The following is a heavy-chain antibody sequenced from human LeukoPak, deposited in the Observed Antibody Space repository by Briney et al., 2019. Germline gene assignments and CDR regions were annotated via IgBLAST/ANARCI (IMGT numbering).Heavy chain of an antibody. V-gene: IGHV3-23*01. CDR1: GFTFSSYA. CDR2: ISGSGGST. CDR3: AKDRPTGPGPRWLQIPYYFDY. Sequence: PGGSLRLSCAASGFTFSSYAMSWVRQAPGKGLEWASAISGSGGSTYYADSVKGRFTISRDNSKNTLYLQMNSLRAEDTAVYYCAKDRPTGPGPRWLQIPYYFDYWGQGTLVTVSS. D-gene: IGHD5-24*01. J-gene: IGHJ4*02.